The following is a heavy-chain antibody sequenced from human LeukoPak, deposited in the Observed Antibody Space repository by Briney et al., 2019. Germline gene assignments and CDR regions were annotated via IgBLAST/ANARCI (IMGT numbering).Heavy chain of an antibody. CDR3: ASDTGYGGPTDAFDI. V-gene: IGHV3-21*01. CDR2: ISSSSSYI. D-gene: IGHD5-12*01. Sequence: GGSLRLSCAASGFTFSSYTMNWVRQAPGKGLEWVSSISSSSSYIYYADSVKGRFTISRDNAKNSLYLQMNSLRAEDTAVYYCASDTGYGGPTDAFDIWGQGTMVTVSS. CDR1: GFTFSSYT. J-gene: IGHJ3*02.